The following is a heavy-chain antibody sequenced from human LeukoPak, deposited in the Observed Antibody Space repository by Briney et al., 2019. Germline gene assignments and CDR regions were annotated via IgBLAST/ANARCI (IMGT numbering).Heavy chain of an antibody. Sequence: GESLKISCKGSGYTFVTYWIGWVRQMPGKGLEWMGIINPADSDTRYSPSFQGQVIISADKSINTAYLQWGSLKASDTAIYYCARSLAQYSISSGFDSWGQGTLVTVSS. V-gene: IGHV5-51*01. CDR1: GYTFVTYW. J-gene: IGHJ4*02. CDR2: INPADSDT. D-gene: IGHD6-6*01. CDR3: ARSLAQYSISSGFDS.